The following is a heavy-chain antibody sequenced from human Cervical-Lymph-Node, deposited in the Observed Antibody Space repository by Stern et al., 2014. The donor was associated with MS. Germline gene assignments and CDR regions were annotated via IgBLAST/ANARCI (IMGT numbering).Heavy chain of an antibody. D-gene: IGHD3-3*01. CDR3: ARVGTLLEWFLPLDY. J-gene: IGHJ4*02. CDR1: GYTFTSYG. V-gene: IGHV1-18*04. CDR2: ISAYNGNT. Sequence: VQLVESGAEVKKPGASVKVSCKASGYTFTSYGISWVRQAPGQGLEWMGWISAYNGNTNYAQKLQGRVPMTTDTSTSTAYMELRSLRSDDTAVYYCARVGTLLEWFLPLDYWGQGTLVTVSS.